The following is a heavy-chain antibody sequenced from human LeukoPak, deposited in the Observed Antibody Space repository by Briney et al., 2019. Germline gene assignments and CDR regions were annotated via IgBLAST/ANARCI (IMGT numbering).Heavy chain of an antibody. Sequence: PGGSLRLSCAASGFTFSSYAMSWVRQAPGKGLEWVSAISGSGGSTYYADSVKGRFTISRDNSKNTLYLQMNSLRAEDTAVYYCAKDMAPDSSGCPDYWGQGTLVTVSS. J-gene: IGHJ4*02. V-gene: IGHV3-23*01. CDR1: GFTFSSYA. D-gene: IGHD6-19*01. CDR2: ISGSGGST. CDR3: AKDMAPDSSGCPDY.